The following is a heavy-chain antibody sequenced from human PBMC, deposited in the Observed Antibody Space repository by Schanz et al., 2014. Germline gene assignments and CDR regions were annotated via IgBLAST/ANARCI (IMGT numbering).Heavy chain of an antibody. CDR2: ISYSGST. V-gene: IGHV4-30-4*01. Sequence: QVQLQESGPGLVKPSQTLSLTCTVSGGSIRSGTYYWSWIRQPAGKGLEWIGFISYSGSTYYNPSLKSRVTISVDTSKNQFSLNLSSATAADTAVDYCARGGYGSGSYREFDYWGQGTLVTVSS. J-gene: IGHJ4*02. D-gene: IGHD3-10*01. CDR1: GGSIRSGTYY. CDR3: ARGGYGSGSYREFDY.